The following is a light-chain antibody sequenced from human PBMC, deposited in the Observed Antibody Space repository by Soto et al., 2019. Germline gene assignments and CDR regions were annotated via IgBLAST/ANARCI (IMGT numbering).Light chain of an antibody. CDR2: EVT. J-gene: IGLJ1*01. V-gene: IGLV2-14*01. CDR3: SSYRRGSTLV. Sequence: QSVLTQRASVSGSPGQSITVSCTGTSSDIGAYNYVSWYQQHPGKAPKLLIFEVTNRPSGISNRFSGSKSGSTASLTISGLQTEDEADYYCSSYRRGSTLVFGTGTKVTVL. CDR1: SSDIGAYNY.